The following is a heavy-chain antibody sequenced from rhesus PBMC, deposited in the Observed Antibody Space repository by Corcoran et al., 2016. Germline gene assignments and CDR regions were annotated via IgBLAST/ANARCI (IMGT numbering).Heavy chain of an antibody. CDR1: GGSISGYW. V-gene: IGHV4-160*01. J-gene: IGHJ4*01. CDR3: AREGYSSIYFDY. D-gene: IGHD6-19*01. CDR2: IDSSGST. Sequence: QLQLQESGPGLVKPSETLSLTCAVSGGSISGYWWSWIRQPPGKGLEWIGRIDSSGSTDYNPSLKSRVTISRDTSKNQFSLKLSSVTAADTAVYYCAREGYSSIYFDYWGQGVLVTVSS.